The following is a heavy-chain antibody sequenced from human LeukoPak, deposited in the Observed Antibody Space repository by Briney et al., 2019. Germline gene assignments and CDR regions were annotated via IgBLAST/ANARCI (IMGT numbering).Heavy chain of an antibody. V-gene: IGHV4-39*01. Sequence: SETLSLTCTVSGGSVSSTEFSWGWIRQPPGKGLQWVGNLYYSGSTSYHPSLNSRVTMSIDTSKNQFSLKMTSVTAADTAVYYCARLSKGRYFDYIFDYWGQGSLVTVSS. D-gene: IGHD3-9*01. CDR1: GGSVSSTEFS. J-gene: IGHJ4*02. CDR2: LYYSGST. CDR3: ARLSKGRYFDYIFDY.